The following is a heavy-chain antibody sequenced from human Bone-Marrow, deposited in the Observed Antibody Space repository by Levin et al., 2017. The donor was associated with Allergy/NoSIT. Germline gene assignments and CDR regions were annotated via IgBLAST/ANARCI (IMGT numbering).Heavy chain of an antibody. CDR2: IYYSGST. Sequence: SQTLSLTCTVSGGSISSGGGFFWSWIRQRPGEGLEWIGYIYYSGSTHSNPSLKSRLTISVDTSKNQFSLKLTSVTDADTAVYYCARGPRVRNGAQFYFDFWGQGTLVLVSS. J-gene: IGHJ4*02. D-gene: IGHD2-8*01. CDR1: GGSISSGGGFF. V-gene: IGHV4-31*03. CDR3: ARGPRVRNGAQFYFDF.